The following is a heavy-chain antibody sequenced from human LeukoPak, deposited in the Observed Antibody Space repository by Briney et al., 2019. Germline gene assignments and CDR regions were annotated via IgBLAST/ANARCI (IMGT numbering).Heavy chain of an antibody. CDR2: ISGSGGST. V-gene: IGHV3-23*01. J-gene: IGHJ4*02. D-gene: IGHD1-26*01. CDR3: AKQESGGSYFWRYFDY. CDR1: GFTYSSYA. Sequence: GGSLRLSCTASGFTYSSYAMSWVRQAPGKGLEWVSAISGSGGSTYYADSVKGRFTISRDNSKNTLYLQMNSLRAEDTAVYYCAKQESGGSYFWRYFDYWGQGTLVTVSS.